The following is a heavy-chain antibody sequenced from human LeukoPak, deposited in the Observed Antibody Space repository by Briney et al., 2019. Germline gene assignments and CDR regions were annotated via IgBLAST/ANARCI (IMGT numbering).Heavy chain of an antibody. CDR2: IKTDGSQI. J-gene: IGHJ4*02. V-gene: IGHV3-7*03. D-gene: IGHD3-22*01. CDR3: AKVPEQYYYDSTPLEY. Sequence: PGGSLRLSCVASGFTFSSYWMTWVRQAPGKGLEWVANIKTDGSQIYYVDSVKGRFTISRDNAKNSLYLQMNSLRAEDTAVYYCAKVPEQYYYDSTPLEYWGQGTLVTVSS. CDR1: GFTFSSYW.